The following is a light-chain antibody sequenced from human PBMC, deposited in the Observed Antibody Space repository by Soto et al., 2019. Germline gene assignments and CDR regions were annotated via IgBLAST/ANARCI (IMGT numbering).Light chain of an antibody. V-gene: IGLV1-47*01. Sequence: QTVVTQPPSASGTPGQSVSISCSGSSFNIGTNYVYWYQHLPGTAPKLLIYRNDHRPSGVPDRFSGSRSGTSASLAISGLRSEDEADYFCAAWDDSLSGCVFGSGTKLTVL. J-gene: IGLJ1*01. CDR3: AAWDDSLSGCV. CDR1: SFNIGTNY. CDR2: RND.